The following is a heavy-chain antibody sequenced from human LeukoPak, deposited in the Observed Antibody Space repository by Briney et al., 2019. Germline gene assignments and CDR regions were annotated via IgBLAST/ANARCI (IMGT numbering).Heavy chain of an antibody. CDR3: TRRRGGSSLFDY. CDR1: GVSVSSSSYY. D-gene: IGHD6-13*01. Sequence: SETLSPTCTVSGVSVSSSSYYWYWIRQPPGKGLEWIGNIYYSESTYYNPCLKSRVTISVDTSKTQYSLNLNSVTAADTAVYYCTRRRGGSSLFDYWGQGTLVTVSS. CDR2: IYYSEST. V-gene: IGHV4-39*01. J-gene: IGHJ4*02.